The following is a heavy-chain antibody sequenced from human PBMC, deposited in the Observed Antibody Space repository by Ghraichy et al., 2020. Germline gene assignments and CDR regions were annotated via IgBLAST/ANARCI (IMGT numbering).Heavy chain of an antibody. CDR2: INSDGSST. V-gene: IGHV3-74*01. J-gene: IGHJ6*02. CDR1: GFTFSSYW. Sequence: GGSLRLSCAASGFTFSSYWMHWVRQAPGKGLVWVSRINSDGSSTSYADSVKGRFTISRDNAKNTLYLQMNSLRAEDTAVYYCARDIHDSSGYAYYYYYYGMDVWGQGTTVTVSS. CDR3: ARDIHDSSGYAYYYYYYGMDV. D-gene: IGHD3-22*01.